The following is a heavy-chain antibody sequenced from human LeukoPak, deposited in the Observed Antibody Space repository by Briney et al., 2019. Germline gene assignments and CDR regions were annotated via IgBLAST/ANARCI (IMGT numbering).Heavy chain of an antibody. Sequence: GGSLRLSCAASGFTFSNYGIHWVRQAPGKGLEWWAFIWYDGSNKYYADSVKGRFTISRDNSKNTLYLQMNSLRAEDTAVYYCAKDSGGNQFSYYMDVWGKGTTVTVSS. CDR1: GFTFSNYG. V-gene: IGHV3-30*02. D-gene: IGHD4-23*01. CDR2: IWYDGSNK. CDR3: AKDSGGNQFSYYMDV. J-gene: IGHJ6*03.